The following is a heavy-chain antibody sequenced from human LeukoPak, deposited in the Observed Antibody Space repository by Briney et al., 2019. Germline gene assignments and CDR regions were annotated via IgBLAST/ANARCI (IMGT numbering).Heavy chain of an antibody. Sequence: PSGTLSLTCDVSGVSISSNNWWNWVRPPPGKGLEWIGEMYHSGTTNYNPSLKSRVTISVDTSKNQFSLKLSSVTAADTAVYYCAVAGYCSSTSCKSYYYYMDVWGKGTTVTVSS. D-gene: IGHD2-2*01. J-gene: IGHJ6*03. V-gene: IGHV4-4*02. CDR1: GVSISSNNW. CDR3: AVAGYCSSTSCKSYYYYMDV. CDR2: MYHSGTT.